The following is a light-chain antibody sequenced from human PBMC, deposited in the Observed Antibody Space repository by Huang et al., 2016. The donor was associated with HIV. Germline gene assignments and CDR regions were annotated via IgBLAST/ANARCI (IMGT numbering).Light chain of an antibody. CDR3: QQYNNLPYT. J-gene: IGKJ2*01. Sequence: DIQMTQSPSSLSASVGDRVTITCQASQVISNYLNWYHQKPGKAPRLLIYDASNLEKGVPSRFSGSGSGTDFTFTISSLQPEDIATYFCQQYNNLPYTFGLGTKLEIK. V-gene: IGKV1-33*01. CDR1: QVISNY. CDR2: DAS.